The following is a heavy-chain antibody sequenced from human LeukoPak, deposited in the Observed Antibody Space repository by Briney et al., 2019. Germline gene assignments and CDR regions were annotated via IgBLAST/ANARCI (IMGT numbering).Heavy chain of an antibody. J-gene: IGHJ4*02. D-gene: IGHD3-10*01. CDR1: GFTFGDYA. Sequence: GGSLRLSCTASGFTFGDYAMSWVRQAPGKGLEWVGFIRSKAYGGTTEYAASVKGRFTISRDDSKSIAYLQMNSLKTEDTAVYYCTRAAVRGVIITRPFDYWGQGTLVTVSS. V-gene: IGHV3-49*04. CDR3: TRAAVRGVIITRPFDY. CDR2: IRSKAYGGTT.